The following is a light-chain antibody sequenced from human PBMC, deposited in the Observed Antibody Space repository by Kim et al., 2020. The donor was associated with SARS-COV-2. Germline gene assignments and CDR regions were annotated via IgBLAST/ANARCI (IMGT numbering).Light chain of an antibody. V-gene: IGLV2-14*01. CDR1: SSDVGGYNY. CDR2: DVS. J-gene: IGLJ2*01. Sequence: QSALTQPASVSGSPGQSITISCTGTSSDVGGYNYVSWYQQHPGKAPKLMIYDVSKRPSGVSNRFSGSKSGNTASLTIFGLQAEDEADYYCSSYTSSSTFVFGGGTQLTVL. CDR3: SSYTSSSTFV.